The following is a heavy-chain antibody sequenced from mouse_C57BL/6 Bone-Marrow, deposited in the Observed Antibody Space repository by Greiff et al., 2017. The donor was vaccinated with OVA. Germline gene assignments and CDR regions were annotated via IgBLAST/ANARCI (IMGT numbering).Heavy chain of an antibody. V-gene: IGHV1-59*01. J-gene: IGHJ1*03. CDR2: IDPSDSYT. Sequence: VQLQQPGAELVRPGTSVKLSCKASGYTFTSYWMHWVKQRPGQGLEWIGVIDPSDSYTNYNQKFKGKATLTVDTSSSTAYMQLSSLTSEDSAVYYCATLNGDYWYLDVWGTGTTVTVSS. CDR1: GYTFTSYW. CDR3: ATLNGDYWYLDV.